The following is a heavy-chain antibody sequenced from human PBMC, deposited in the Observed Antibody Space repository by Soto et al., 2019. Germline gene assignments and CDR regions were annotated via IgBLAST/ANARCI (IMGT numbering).Heavy chain of an antibody. CDR2: ISYDGSNK. D-gene: IGHD2-2*01. Sequence: ESGGGVVQPGRSLRLSCAASGFTFSSYGMHWVRQAPGKGLEWVAVISYDGSNKYYADSVKGRFTISRDNSKNTLYLQMNSLRAEDTAVYYCAKDLEAWCSTEQFGFSSGMDVWRQGTTVTVSS. CDR3: AKDLEAWCSTEQFGFSSGMDV. J-gene: IGHJ6*02. CDR1: GFTFSSYG. V-gene: IGHV3-30*18.